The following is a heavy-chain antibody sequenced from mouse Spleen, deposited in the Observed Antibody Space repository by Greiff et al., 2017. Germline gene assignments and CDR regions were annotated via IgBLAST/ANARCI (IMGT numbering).Heavy chain of an antibody. CDR1: GYTFTSYW. CDR3: GRIYDGYPYAMDY. V-gene: IGHV1-7*01. D-gene: IGHD2-3*01. J-gene: IGHJ4*01. Sequence: QVQLQQSGAELAKPGASVKLSCKASGYTFTSYWMHWVKQRPGQGLEWIGYINPSSGYTKYNQKFKDKATLTADKSSSKAYMQMSSLTYEDSEVYYCGRIYDGYPYAMDYWGQGTSVTVSS. CDR2: INPSSGYT.